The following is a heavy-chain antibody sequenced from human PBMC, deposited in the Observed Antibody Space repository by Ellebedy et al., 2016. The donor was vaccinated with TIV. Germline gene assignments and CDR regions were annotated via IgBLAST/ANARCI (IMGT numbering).Heavy chain of an antibody. CDR2: ISGSGDTT. CDR1: GFTFSSYG. Sequence: PGGSLRLSCAASGFTFSSYGMTWVRQAPGKGLEWVSDISGSGDTTYYADSVKGRFTFSRDNSKNTVYLQWSSLKASDTATYYCARHSTPYSGYDTDFDFWGQGTLVTVSS. V-gene: IGHV3-23*01. J-gene: IGHJ4*02. D-gene: IGHD5-12*01. CDR3: ARHSTPYSGYDTDFDF.